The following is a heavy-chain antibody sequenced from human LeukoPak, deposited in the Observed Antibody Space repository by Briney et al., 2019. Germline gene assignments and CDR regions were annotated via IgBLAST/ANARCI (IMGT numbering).Heavy chain of an antibody. CDR1: GFTFSTYW. V-gene: IGHV3-74*01. D-gene: IGHD3-22*01. J-gene: IGHJ4*02. CDR2: INNDGSYT. CDR3: AKANYDSSGYYFDY. Sequence: HPGGSLRLSCAASGFTFSTYWMHWVRQAPGKGLVWVSRINNDGSYTGYADSVKGRFTISRDNSKNSLYLQMNSLRTEDTALYYCAKANYDSSGYYFDYWGQGTLVTVSS.